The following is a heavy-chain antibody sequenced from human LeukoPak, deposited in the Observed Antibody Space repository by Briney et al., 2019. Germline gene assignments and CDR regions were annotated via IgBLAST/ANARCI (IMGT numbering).Heavy chain of an antibody. CDR2: IPYDGNSE. CDR3: AKDEGGPTVSDY. D-gene: IGHD4-11*01. J-gene: IGHJ4*02. Sequence: PGGSLRLSCAASGFIFSNYAMHWVRQAPGKGREWVAFIPYDGNSEYYADSVKGRFTISRDNSKNTLYLQMNSLRTEDTALYYCAKDEGGPTVSDYWGQGTLVTVSS. V-gene: IGHV3-30*02. CDR1: GFIFSNYA.